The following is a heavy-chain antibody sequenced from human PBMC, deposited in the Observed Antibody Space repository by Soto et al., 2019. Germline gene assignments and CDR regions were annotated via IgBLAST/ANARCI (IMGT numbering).Heavy chain of an antibody. D-gene: IGHD6-19*01. CDR3: ARAHPGIAVDGWFDP. V-gene: IGHV4-59*08. J-gene: IGHJ5*02. CDR1: GGSISSYY. CDR2: IYYSGST. Sequence: PSETLSLTCTVSGGSISSYYWSWIRQPPGKGLEWIGYIYYSGSTNYNPSLKSRVTISVDTSKNQFSLKLSSVTAADTAVYYCARAHPGIAVDGWFDPWGQGTLVTVSS.